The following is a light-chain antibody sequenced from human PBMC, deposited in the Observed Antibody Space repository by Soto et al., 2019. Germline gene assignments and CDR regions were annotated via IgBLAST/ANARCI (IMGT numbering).Light chain of an antibody. CDR3: AAWDDSLNGPV. Sequence: VLTQPPSASVTPGQKVTISCSGSSSNIGGNAVNWYQLLPGTAPKLLMYSNNQRPSGVPDRFSGSKSGTSASLAISGLQSEDEADYYCAAWDDSLNGPVFGGGTKLTVL. CDR2: SNN. J-gene: IGLJ2*01. CDR1: SSNIGGNA. V-gene: IGLV1-44*01.